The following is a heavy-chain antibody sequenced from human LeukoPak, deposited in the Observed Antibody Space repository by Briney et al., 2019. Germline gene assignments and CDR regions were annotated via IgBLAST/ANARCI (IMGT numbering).Heavy chain of an antibody. CDR3: ASSGYCTNGVCLRMDY. Sequence: SVKVSCKASGGTFSSYAISWVRQAPGQGLEWMGRIIPILGIANYAQKFQGRVTITADKSTSTAYMELSSLRSEDTAVYYCASSGYCTNGVCLRMDYWGQGTLVTVSS. D-gene: IGHD2-8*01. CDR1: GGTFSSYA. CDR2: IIPILGIA. J-gene: IGHJ4*02. V-gene: IGHV1-69*04.